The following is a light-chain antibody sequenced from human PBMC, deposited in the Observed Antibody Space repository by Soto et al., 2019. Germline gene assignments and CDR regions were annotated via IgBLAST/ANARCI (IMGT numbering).Light chain of an antibody. V-gene: IGLV1-36*01. CDR2: YDD. J-gene: IGLJ1*01. CDR1: SSNIGNHA. CDR3: AAWDDSLNGYV. Sequence: QSVLTQPPSVSEAPRQRVSISCSGSSSNIGNHAVNWYQQLPGKAPKLLIYYDDLPPSGVSDRFSGSKSGASASLAISGLQSEDEADYYCAAWDDSLNGYVFGTGTKLTVL.